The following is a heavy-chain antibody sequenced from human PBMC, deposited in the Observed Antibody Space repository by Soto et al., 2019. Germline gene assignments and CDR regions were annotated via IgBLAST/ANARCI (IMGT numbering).Heavy chain of an antibody. V-gene: IGHV1-18*01. CDR1: GYTFTSYG. CDR3: ARRWMVAPFGYFDY. D-gene: IGHD2-15*01. Sequence: QVQLVQSGAEVKKPGASVKVSCKASGYTFTSYGISWVRQAPGQGLEWMGWISAYNGKTNYAQKRQGRVTMATDTSTSTAYMEPRSLRSDDTAVYYCARRWMVAPFGYFDYWGQGTLVTVSS. J-gene: IGHJ4*02. CDR2: ISAYNGKT.